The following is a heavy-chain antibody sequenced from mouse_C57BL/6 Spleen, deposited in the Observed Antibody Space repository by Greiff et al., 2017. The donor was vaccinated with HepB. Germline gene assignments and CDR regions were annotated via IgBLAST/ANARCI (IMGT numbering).Heavy chain of an antibody. D-gene: IGHD1-1*01. V-gene: IGHV1-82*01. CDR3: AKFITTVESFDY. CDR2: IYPGDGDT. Sequence: VQLQQSGPELVKPGASVKISCKASGYAFSSSWMNWVKQRPGKGLEWIGRIYPGDGDTNYNGKFKGKATLTADKSSSTAYMQLSSLTSEDSAVYFWAKFITTVESFDYWGQGTTLTVSS. CDR1: GYAFSSSW. J-gene: IGHJ2*01.